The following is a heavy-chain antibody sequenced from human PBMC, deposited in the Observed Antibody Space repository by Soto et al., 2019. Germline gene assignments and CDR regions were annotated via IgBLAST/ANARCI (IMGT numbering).Heavy chain of an antibody. D-gene: IGHD2-15*01. V-gene: IGHV4-59*08. CDR3: ASGYCSGGSCYYFDY. CDR1: GGSISSYY. J-gene: IGHJ4*02. CDR2: IYYSGST. Sequence: SETLSLTCTVSGGSISSYYWSWIRQPPGKGLEWIGYIYYSGSTNYNPSLKSRVTISVDTSKNQFSLKLSSVTAADTAVYYCASGYCSGGSCYYFDYWGQGTLVTVSS.